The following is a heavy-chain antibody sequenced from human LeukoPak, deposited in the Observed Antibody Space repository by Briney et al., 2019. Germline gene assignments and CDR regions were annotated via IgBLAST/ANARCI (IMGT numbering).Heavy chain of an antibody. J-gene: IGHJ5*02. D-gene: IGHD6-25*01. V-gene: IGHV1-2*02. CDR3: ARDIAGSGNWFDP. Sequence: GGSVKVSCKASGYPFTGYYMHWVRQAPGQGLEWMGWINPNSGGTNYAQKFQGRVTMTRDTSISTAYMELSGLRSDDTAVYYCARDIAGSGNWFDPWGQGTLVTVSS. CDR2: INPNSGGT. CDR1: GYPFTGYY.